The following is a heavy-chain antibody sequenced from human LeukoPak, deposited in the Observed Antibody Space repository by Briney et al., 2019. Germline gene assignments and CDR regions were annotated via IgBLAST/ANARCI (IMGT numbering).Heavy chain of an antibody. CDR1: GVTVSSNY. D-gene: IGHD3-16*01. V-gene: IGHV3-66*02. CDR2: IYSGGST. CDR3: ARYSKGVMP. Sequence: PGGSLRLSCAASGVTVSSNYMSWVRQAPGKGLEWVSVIYSGGSTYYVDSVKGRFTISRDNCRNTLYLQMNGLRVEDTAVYYCARYSKGVMPWGQGTLVTVSS. J-gene: IGHJ4*02.